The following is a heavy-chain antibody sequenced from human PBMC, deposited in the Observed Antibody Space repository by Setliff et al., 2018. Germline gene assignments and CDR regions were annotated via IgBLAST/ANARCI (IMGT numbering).Heavy chain of an antibody. D-gene: IGHD2-15*01. Sequence: GASVKVSCKASGGTFSSYAIDWVRQAPGQGLEWMGGIIPMFSTTNYAQRFRGRVTITADESTTTAYLELSSLRSEDTAVYYCARVRDCSGGICHRGFHHYMDVWGKGTTVTVSS. J-gene: IGHJ6*03. CDR3: ARVRDCSGGICHRGFHHYMDV. V-gene: IGHV1-69*13. CDR2: IIPMFSTT. CDR1: GGTFSSYA.